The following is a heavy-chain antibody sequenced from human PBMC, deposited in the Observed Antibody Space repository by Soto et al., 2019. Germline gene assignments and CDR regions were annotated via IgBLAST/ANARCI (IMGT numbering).Heavy chain of an antibody. CDR1: GYTFTSYY. J-gene: IGHJ4*02. Sequence: QVQLVQSGAEVKKPGASVKVSCKASGYTFTSYYMHWVRQAPGQGLEWMGIINPSGGSTSYAQKFQGRVTMTRDTSTSTVYMELSSLRSEDTAVYYCAREWSSIAVAGTFDYWCQGTLVTVSS. CDR2: INPSGGST. CDR3: AREWSSIAVAGTFDY. V-gene: IGHV1-46*03. D-gene: IGHD6-19*01.